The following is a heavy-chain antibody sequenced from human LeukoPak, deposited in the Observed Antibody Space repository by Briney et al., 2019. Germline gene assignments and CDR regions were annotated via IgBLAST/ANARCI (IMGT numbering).Heavy chain of an antibody. D-gene: IGHD3-22*01. CDR1: GFTFTSSA. CDR2: IVVGSGNT. V-gene: IGHV1-58*01. CDR3: AAEAACYYDSRDAFDV. Sequence: GTSVKVACKASGFTFTSSAVQWVRQARGQRLERIGWIVVGSGNTNYAQKFQERVTITRDMSTSLVYMELSSLRSEDTAVYYCAAEAACYYDSRDAFDVWGQGTMVTVSS. J-gene: IGHJ3*01.